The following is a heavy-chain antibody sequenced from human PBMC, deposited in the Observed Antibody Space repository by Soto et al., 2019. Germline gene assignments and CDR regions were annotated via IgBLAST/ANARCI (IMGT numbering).Heavy chain of an antibody. CDR3: AKDTFSSSWYHSFDI. CDR2: ISWNSGSI. CDR1: GFTFDDYA. J-gene: IGHJ3*02. V-gene: IGHV3-9*01. D-gene: IGHD6-13*01. Sequence: EVQLVESGGGLVQPGRSLRLSCAASGFTFDDYAMHWVRQAPGKGLEWVSGISWNSGSIGYADSVKGRFTISRDNAKNSQYLQMNSLRAEDTALYYCAKDTFSSSWYHSFDIWGQGTMVTVSS.